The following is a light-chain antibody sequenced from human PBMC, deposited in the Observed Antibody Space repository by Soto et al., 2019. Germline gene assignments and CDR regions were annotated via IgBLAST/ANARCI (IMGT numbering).Light chain of an antibody. CDR3: CSYADNNIYV. CDR1: SSDVGGYNL. V-gene: IGLV2-8*01. J-gene: IGLJ1*01. Sequence: QSVLTQPRSASGSAGQSVTISCTGTSSDVGGYNLVSWYQQHPGKAPQLMIYEVNKRPSGVPDRFSGSKSGNTASLTVSGLQAEDEADYYCCSYADNNIYVFGTGTKVTVL. CDR2: EVN.